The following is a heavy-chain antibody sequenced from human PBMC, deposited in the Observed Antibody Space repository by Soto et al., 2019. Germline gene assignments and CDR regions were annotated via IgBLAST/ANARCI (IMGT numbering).Heavy chain of an antibody. CDR2: ISGSGGST. D-gene: IGHD6-13*01. J-gene: IGHJ6*02. CDR1: GFTFSSYA. Sequence: EVQLLESGGGLVQPGGSLRLSCAASGFTFSSYAMSWVRQAPGKGLEWVSAISGSGGSTYYADSVKGRFTISRDNSKNTLYLQMNSLRAEDTAVYYCAKLIPHQLGSSWYRYYYGMDVWGQGTTVTVSS. V-gene: IGHV3-23*01. CDR3: AKLIPHQLGSSWYRYYYGMDV.